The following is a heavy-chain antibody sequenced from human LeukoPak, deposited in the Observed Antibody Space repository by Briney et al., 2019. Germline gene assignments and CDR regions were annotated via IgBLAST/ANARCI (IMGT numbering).Heavy chain of an antibody. CDR1: GYTFTSYD. V-gene: IGHV1-8*01. CDR2: MNPNSGNT. D-gene: IGHD3-22*01. CDR3: ARVTPQYYYDSSGLRD. Sequence: ASVKVSCKASGYTFTSYDINWARQATGQGLEWMGWMNPNSGNTGYAQKFQGRVTMTRNTSISTAYMELSSLRSEDTAVYYCARVTPQYYYDSSGLRDWGQGTLVTVSS. J-gene: IGHJ4*02.